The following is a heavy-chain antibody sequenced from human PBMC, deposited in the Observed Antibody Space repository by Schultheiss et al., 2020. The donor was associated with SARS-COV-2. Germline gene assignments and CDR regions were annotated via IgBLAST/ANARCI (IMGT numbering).Heavy chain of an antibody. CDR2: INPNSGGT. D-gene: IGHD4-23*01. V-gene: IGHV1-2*02. J-gene: IGHJ6*02. Sequence: ASVKVSCKASGYTFTSYGISWVRQAPGQGLEWMGWINPNSGGTNYAQKFQGRVTMTRDTSISTAYMELSRLRSDDTAVYYCARVDYGDNTAYYGMDVWGQGTTVTVSS. CDR1: GYTFTSYG. CDR3: ARVDYGDNTAYYGMDV.